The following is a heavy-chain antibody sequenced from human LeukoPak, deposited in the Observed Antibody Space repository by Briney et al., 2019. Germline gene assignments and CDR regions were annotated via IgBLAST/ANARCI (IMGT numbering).Heavy chain of an antibody. J-gene: IGHJ4*02. CDR1: GGSIRGSVY. CDR2: IYYSGGT. Sequence: SETLSLTCTVSGGSIRGSVYWGWIRQPPGKGLEWIGSIYYSGGTYYNPSLKSRVTISVDASKNRFSLRLSSVTAADTAVYYCTQGGELMNYWGQGTLVTVSS. V-gene: IGHV4-39*07. D-gene: IGHD1-26*01. CDR3: TQGGELMNY.